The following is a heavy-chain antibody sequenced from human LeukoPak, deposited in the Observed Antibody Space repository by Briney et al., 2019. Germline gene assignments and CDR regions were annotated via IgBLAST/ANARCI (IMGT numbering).Heavy chain of an antibody. D-gene: IGHD3-22*01. Sequence: PSQTLSLTCTVSGGSISSGSYYWSWIRQPAGKGLEWIGHVYTSGSTNYNPSLKSRVTISIDTSKDQFSLKLSSVTAADTAVYYCARGRRGMIVPYYAFDIWGQGTMVTVSS. CDR1: GGSISSGSYY. CDR3: ARGRRGMIVPYYAFDI. J-gene: IGHJ3*02. CDR2: VYTSGST. V-gene: IGHV4-61*09.